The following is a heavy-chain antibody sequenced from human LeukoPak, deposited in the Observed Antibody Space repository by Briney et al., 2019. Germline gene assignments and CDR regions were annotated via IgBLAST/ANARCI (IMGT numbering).Heavy chain of an antibody. CDR1: GFTVSSNY. Sequence: SGGSLRLSCAASGFTVSSNYMSWVRQAPGKGLEWVSVIYSGGSTYYADSVKGRFTISRVNSKNTLYLQMNSLRAEDTAVYYCAKGGSANCYSSLNNWGQGTLVTVSS. J-gene: IGHJ4*02. CDR2: IYSGGST. CDR3: AKGGSANCYSSLNN. D-gene: IGHD2-2*01. V-gene: IGHV3-53*01.